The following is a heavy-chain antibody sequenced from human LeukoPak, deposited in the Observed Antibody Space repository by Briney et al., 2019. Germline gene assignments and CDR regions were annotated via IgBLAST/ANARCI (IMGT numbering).Heavy chain of an antibody. CDR3: AKSSTGLNEPFNY. CDR1: GFTFSSYW. J-gene: IGHJ4*02. D-gene: IGHD1-14*01. V-gene: IGHV3-7*03. CDR2: IKQDGSEK. Sequence: GSLRLSCAASGFTFSSYWMSWVRQAPGKGLEWVANIKQDGSEKYYVDSVKGRFTISRDNSKNTLYLQMNSLRAEDTAIYYCAKSSTGLNEPFNYWGQGTLVTVSS.